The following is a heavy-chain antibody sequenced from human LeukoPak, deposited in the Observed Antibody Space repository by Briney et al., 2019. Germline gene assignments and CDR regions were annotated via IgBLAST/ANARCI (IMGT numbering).Heavy chain of an antibody. CDR1: EFTVSSNY. Sequence: GGSLRLSCAASEFTVSSNYMSWVRQAPGKGLEWVSVIYSGGSTYYADSVKGRFTISRDNSKNTLYLQMNSLRAEDAAVYYCATIGDRRSGELYRIDYWGQGTLVTVSS. D-gene: IGHD1-26*01. J-gene: IGHJ4*02. V-gene: IGHV3-53*05. CDR2: IYSGGST. CDR3: ATIGDRRSGELYRIDY.